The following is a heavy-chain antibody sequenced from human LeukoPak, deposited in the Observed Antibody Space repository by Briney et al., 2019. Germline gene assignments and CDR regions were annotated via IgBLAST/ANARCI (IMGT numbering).Heavy chain of an antibody. CDR1: GFTFCDYA. V-gene: IGHV3-49*04. J-gene: IGHJ4*02. CDR2: IRSKAYGGTT. CDR3: TRADWYGNHFDY. D-gene: IGHD3-9*01. Sequence: GSLRLSCTASGFTFCDYAMSWVRQAPGKGLDWVGFIRSKAYGGTTEYAASVKGRFTISRDDSKSIAYLQMNSLKTEDTAVYYCTRADWYGNHFDYWGQGTLVTVSS.